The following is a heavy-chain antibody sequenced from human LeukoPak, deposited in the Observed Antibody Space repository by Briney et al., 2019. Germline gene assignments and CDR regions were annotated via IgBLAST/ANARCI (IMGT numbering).Heavy chain of an antibody. J-gene: IGHJ4*02. CDR2: IKTKTDGGTT. Sequence: GGSLTLSRAASGFAFGNAWVRCGRQVPGKGLEWVGQIKTKTDGGTTDYTTRVNSRLPISRDDSENTLYIQMNSLKTEDRAVYYCVTGFWSSGAYFNQWGQRTLVSVSS. V-gene: IGHV3-15*01. CDR3: VTGFWSSGAYFNQ. D-gene: IGHD3-10*01. CDR1: GFAFGNAW.